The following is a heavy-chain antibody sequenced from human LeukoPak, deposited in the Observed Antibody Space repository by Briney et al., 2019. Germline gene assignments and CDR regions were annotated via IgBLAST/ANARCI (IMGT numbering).Heavy chain of an antibody. CDR1: GGSISSGDYY. D-gene: IGHD4-11*01. CDR2: IYTSGST. CDR3: ARVTDDYDYSNEERTWVDY. J-gene: IGHJ4*02. V-gene: IGHV4-61*02. Sequence: SETLSLTCTVSGGSISSGDYYWSWIRQPAGKGLEWIGRIYTSGSTNYNPSLKSRVTISVDRSKNQFSLKLSSVTAADTAVYYCARVTDDYDYSNEERTWVDYWGQGTLVTVSS.